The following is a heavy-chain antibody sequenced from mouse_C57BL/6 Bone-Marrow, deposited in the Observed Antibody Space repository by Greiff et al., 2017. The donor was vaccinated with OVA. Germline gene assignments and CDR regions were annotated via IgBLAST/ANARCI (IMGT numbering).Heavy chain of an antibody. CDR3: AREGYVSYSNYPSYAMDY. V-gene: IGHV1-69*01. J-gene: IGHJ4*01. D-gene: IGHD2-5*01. CDR1: GYTFTSYW. Sequence: QVQLQQPGAELVMPGASVKLSCKASGYTFTSYWMHWVKQRPGQGLEWIGEIDPSDSYTNYNQKFKGKSTLTVDKSSSTAYMQLSSLTSEDSAVYYCAREGYVSYSNYPSYAMDYWGQGTSVTVSS. CDR2: IDPSDSYT.